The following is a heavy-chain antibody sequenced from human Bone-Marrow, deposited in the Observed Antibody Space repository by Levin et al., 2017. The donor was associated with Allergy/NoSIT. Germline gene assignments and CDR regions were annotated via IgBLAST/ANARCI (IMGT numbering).Heavy chain of an antibody. D-gene: IGHD4-17*01. V-gene: IGHV3-72*01. CDR3: ARSRFPVTTSTH. J-gene: IGHJ4*02. Sequence: PGGSLRLSCAASGFTFSDYYMDWVRQAPGKGLEWVGRIRNKANSHTTEYAASVEGRFTISRDDSKNSLFLQMNSLKTEDTAVYYCARSRFPVTTSTHWGQGILVTVSS. CDR2: IRNKANSHTT. CDR1: GFTFSDYY.